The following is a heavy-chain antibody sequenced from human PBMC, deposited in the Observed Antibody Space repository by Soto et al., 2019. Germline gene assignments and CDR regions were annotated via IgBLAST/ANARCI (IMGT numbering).Heavy chain of an antibody. CDR1: GFSLSTSGMR. V-gene: IGHV2-70*04. D-gene: IGHD3-22*01. CDR3: ARMRSDYDSSGLDY. CDR2: IDWDEDR. J-gene: IGHJ4*02. Sequence: SGPTLVNPTETLTLTCTFSGFSLSTSGMRVSWIRQAPGKALEWLARIDWDEDRFYSTSLKTRLTISKDTSKNQVVLTMTKMDTVDTATYYCARMRSDYDSSGLDYWGQGILVTSPQ.